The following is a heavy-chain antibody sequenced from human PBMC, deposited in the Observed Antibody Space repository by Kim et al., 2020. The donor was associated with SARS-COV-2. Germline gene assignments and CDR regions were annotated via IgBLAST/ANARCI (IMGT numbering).Heavy chain of an antibody. CDR1: GFTFDDYA. D-gene: IGHD3-10*01. V-gene: IGHV3-43*02. CDR3: VGDYYGSGQHDY. CDR2: ISGDGGST. J-gene: IGHJ4*02. Sequence: GGSLRLSCAASGFTFDDYAMHWVRQAPGKGLEWVSLISGDGGSTYYADSVKGRFTISRDNSKNSLYLQMNSLRTEDTALYYCVGDYYGSGQHDYWGQGTLVTVSS.